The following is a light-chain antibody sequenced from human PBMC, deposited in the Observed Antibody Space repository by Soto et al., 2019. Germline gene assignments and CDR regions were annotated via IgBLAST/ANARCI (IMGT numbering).Light chain of an antibody. V-gene: IGLV1-44*01. CDR1: RSNIGSNT. Sequence: QSVLTQPPSASGTPGQRVTISCSGSRSNIGSNTVSWYQQLPGAAPKLLIYTNNQRPSGVPDRFSGSKSGTSASLAISGLQSDDEADYYCATWDDSLNGLVVFGEGTKVTVL. CDR2: TNN. J-gene: IGLJ2*01. CDR3: ATWDDSLNGLVV.